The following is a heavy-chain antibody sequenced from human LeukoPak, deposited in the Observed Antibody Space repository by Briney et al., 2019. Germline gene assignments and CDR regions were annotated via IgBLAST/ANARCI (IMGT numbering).Heavy chain of an antibody. D-gene: IGHD3-9*01. V-gene: IGHV1-18*01. CDR2: ISAYNGNT. CDR3: ARSPALRYFDWLFYFDY. J-gene: IGHJ4*02. Sequence: ASVKVSCKASGYTFTSYGISWVRAAPGQGLEWVGWISAYNGNTNYAQKLQGRVTMTTDTSTSTAYMELSRLTSDDTAVYYCARSPALRYFDWLFYFDYWGQGTLVTVSS. CDR1: GYTFTSYG.